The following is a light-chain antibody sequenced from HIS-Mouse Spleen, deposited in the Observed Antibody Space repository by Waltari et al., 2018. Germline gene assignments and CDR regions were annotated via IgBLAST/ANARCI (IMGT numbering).Light chain of an antibody. J-gene: IGKJ3*01. CDR2: DAS. CDR1: QSVSSY. V-gene: IGKV3-11*01. Sequence: EIVLTQSLATLSSSPGERATLPCRASQSVSSYLAWYQQKPGQAPRLLIYDASNRATGIPARFSGSGSGTDFTLTISSLEPEDFAVYYCQQRSNWPGITFGPGTKVDIK. CDR3: QQRSNWPGIT.